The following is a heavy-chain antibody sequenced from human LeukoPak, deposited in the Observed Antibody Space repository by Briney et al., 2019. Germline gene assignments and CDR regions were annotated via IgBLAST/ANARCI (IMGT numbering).Heavy chain of an antibody. CDR3: AGIYRLGPPFLDV. Sequence: SETLSLTCTVSGYSISSDYYWGWIRQPPGKGLEWIGSIHHSGRTYYNPSLKSRVTISVDTSKNQFSLKLSSVTAADTAVYYCAGIYRLGPPFLDVWGKGTTVTVSS. CDR1: GYSISSDYY. CDR2: IHHSGRT. J-gene: IGHJ6*04. V-gene: IGHV4-38-2*02. D-gene: IGHD3-16*01.